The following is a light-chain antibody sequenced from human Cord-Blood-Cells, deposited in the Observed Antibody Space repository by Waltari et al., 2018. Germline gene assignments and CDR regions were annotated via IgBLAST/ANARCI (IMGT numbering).Light chain of an antibody. CDR2: AAS. Sequence: MQKTHSPSSLPASVGDRVTITCRASQSISSYLNWYQQKPGNAPKLLIYAASSLQSGVPSRFSGSGSGTDFTLTISSLQPEDFATYYCQQSYSSPLTFGGGTKVEIK. CDR1: QSISSY. V-gene: IGKV1-39*01. J-gene: IGKJ4*02. CDR3: QQSYSSPLT.